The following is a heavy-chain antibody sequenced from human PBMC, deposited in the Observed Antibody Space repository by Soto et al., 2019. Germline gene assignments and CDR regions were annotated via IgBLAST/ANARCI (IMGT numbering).Heavy chain of an antibody. Sequence: PGESLKISCKGSGYSFPNYWIGWVRQMPGKGLEWMAMIYPHDSDTRYSPSFQGRVTISADKSGSTVFLQWSRLEASDTATYYCARPLGGDSSGSSSTYYAMAVWGQGTTVTVSS. J-gene: IGHJ6*02. V-gene: IGHV5-51*01. CDR3: ARPLGGDSSGSSSTYYAMAV. CDR1: GYSFPNYW. CDR2: IYPHDSDT. D-gene: IGHD3-22*01.